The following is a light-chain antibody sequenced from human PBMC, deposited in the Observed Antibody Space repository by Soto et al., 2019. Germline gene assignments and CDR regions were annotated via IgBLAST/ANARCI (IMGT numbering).Light chain of an antibody. CDR3: SSYTSSYTYV. CDR2: DVS. V-gene: IGLV2-14*03. Sequence: QSVLTQPASVSGSPGQSVTISCAGTSSDVGGYNFVSWYQQHPGKAPQLMIYDVSSRPSGVSNRFSGSKSGNTASLTISGLQAKDEADYYCSSYTSSYTYVFGTGTKLTVL. CDR1: SSDVGGYNF. J-gene: IGLJ1*01.